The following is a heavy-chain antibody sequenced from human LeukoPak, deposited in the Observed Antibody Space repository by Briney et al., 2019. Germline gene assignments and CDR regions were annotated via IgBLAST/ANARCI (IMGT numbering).Heavy chain of an antibody. V-gene: IGHV3-7*01. CDR2: INQDGSDK. Sequence: GGSLRLSCAASGFSLSNYWMSWVRQAPGKGLEWVANINQDGSDKYYVDSVMGRFTISKDNAKNSVYLQMNSLRPEDTAIYYCAWYGVTHGLDVWGQGTTVTVPS. CDR3: AWYGVTHGLDV. D-gene: IGHD3-10*01. CDR1: GFSLSNYW. J-gene: IGHJ6*02.